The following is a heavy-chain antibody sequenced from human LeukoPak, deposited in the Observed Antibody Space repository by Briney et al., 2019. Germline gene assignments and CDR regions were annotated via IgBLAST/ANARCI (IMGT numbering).Heavy chain of an antibody. D-gene: IGHD3-3*01. Sequence: SETLSLTCTVSGGSISIYYWSWIRQPPGKGLEWIGYIYYSGSTNYNPSLKSRVTISVDTSKNQFSLKLRSVTAADTAVYYCAREWRNDFWSGYSVGYFDYWGQGTLVTVSS. V-gene: IGHV4-59*01. J-gene: IGHJ4*02. CDR2: IYYSGST. CDR1: GGSISIYY. CDR3: AREWRNDFWSGYSVGYFDY.